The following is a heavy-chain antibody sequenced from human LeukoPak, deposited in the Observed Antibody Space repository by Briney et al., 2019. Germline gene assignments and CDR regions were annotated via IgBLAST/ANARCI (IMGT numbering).Heavy chain of an antibody. CDR1: GFTFSSFA. D-gene: IGHD4-11*01. CDR2: ISGSGGTT. V-gene: IGHV3-23*01. CDR3: VKHGEAYSDSKTDY. J-gene: IGHJ4*02. Sequence: GGSLRLSCAASGFTFSSFAMRWVRQAPGKGLEWVSAISGSGGTTYYADSVKGRFAISRDNSKNTLSLQMNSLRAEDTAIYYCVKHGEAYSDSKTDYWGQGILVTVSP.